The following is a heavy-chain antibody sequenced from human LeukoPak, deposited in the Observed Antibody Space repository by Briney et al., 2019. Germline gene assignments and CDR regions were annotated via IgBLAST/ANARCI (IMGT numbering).Heavy chain of an antibody. Sequence: SETLSLTCTVSGGPVSSSSYYWGWVRQSPEKGLECIGTIYYAGDTYYNPSLESRLTISVDTSKNQFSLKLRSVTAADTAVYYCARLPRAVSPFDYWGQGTLVTVSS. D-gene: IGHD4-17*01. CDR2: IYYAGDT. V-gene: IGHV4-39*01. CDR3: ARLPRAVSPFDY. CDR1: GGPVSSSSYY. J-gene: IGHJ4*02.